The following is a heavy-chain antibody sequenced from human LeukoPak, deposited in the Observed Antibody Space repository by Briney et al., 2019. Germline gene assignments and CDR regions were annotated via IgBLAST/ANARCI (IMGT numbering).Heavy chain of an antibody. Sequence: EPGGSLRLSCAASGFTVSSNYMSWVRQAPGKGLEWVSVIYSDVSTYYTDSVKGRFTISRDNSKNTVFLQMNNLRAEDTAVYYCARDRSAVARAYDIWGQGTMVTVSS. CDR2: IYSDVST. D-gene: IGHD6-19*01. CDR1: GFTVSSNY. J-gene: IGHJ3*02. CDR3: ARDRSAVARAYDI. V-gene: IGHV3-53*01.